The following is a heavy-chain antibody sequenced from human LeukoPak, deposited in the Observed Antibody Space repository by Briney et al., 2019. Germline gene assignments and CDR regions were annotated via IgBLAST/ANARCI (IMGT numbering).Heavy chain of an antibody. CDR3: ASDSGYYGMDV. CDR2: IYYSGST. CDR1: GGSISSYY. V-gene: IGHV4-59*01. Sequence: SETLPLTCTVSGGSISSYYWSWIRQPPGKGLEWIGYIYYSGSTNYNPSLKSRVTISVDTSRNQFSLKLSSVTAADTAVYYCASDSGYYGMDVWGQGTTVTVSS. D-gene: IGHD3-22*01. J-gene: IGHJ6*02.